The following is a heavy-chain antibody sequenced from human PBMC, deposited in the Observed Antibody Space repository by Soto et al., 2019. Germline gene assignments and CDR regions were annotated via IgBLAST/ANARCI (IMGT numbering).Heavy chain of an antibody. D-gene: IGHD3-3*01. V-gene: IGHV4-34*01. J-gene: IGHJ5*02. CDR1: GGSFSGYY. CDR2: INHSGST. Sequence: PSETLSLTCAFYGGSFSGYYWSWIRQPPGKGLECIGEINHSGSTNYNPSLKSRVTISVDTSKNQFSLKLSSVTAADTAVYYFARGRRNYDFWSGYFTPPFDPWGQGTLVTVSS. CDR3: ARGRRNYDFWSGYFTPPFDP.